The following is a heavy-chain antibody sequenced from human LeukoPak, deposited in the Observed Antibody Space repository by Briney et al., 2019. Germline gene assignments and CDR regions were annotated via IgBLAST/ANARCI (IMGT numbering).Heavy chain of an antibody. CDR2: INSDGSFT. D-gene: IGHD6-6*01. V-gene: IGHV3-74*01. CDR1: GFTFSRYW. J-gene: IGHJ4*02. Sequence: GGSLRLSCAASGFTFSRYWMNWVRQAPGKGPVWVSTINSDGSFTSCADSVQGQFTISRDNAKNSLYLQMKSLRAEDTAVYYCAIERPSYLDHWGQGTLVTVSS. CDR3: AIERPSYLDH.